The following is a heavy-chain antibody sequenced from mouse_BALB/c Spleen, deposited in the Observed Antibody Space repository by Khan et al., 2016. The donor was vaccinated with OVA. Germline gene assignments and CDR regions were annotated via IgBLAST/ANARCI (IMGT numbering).Heavy chain of an antibody. J-gene: IGHJ3*01. D-gene: IGHD1-1*01. CDR1: GFTFSTYG. V-gene: IGHV5-6*01. CDR3: TSLAYYYDSEGFAY. CDR2: VSTGGHYT. Sequence: EVELVESGGDIVKPGGSLKLSCAASGFTFSTYGMSWVRQTPDKRLEWVATVSTGGHYTYYTDTVKGRFTISRDTAKNTLYLQMSSLRSEDTATFYCTSLAYYYDSEGFAYWGQGTLVTVST.